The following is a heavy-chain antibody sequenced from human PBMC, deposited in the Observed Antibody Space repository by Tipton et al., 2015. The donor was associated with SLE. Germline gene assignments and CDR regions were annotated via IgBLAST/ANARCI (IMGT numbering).Heavy chain of an antibody. CDR2: IDHSGST. CDR1: GFAFSSYAM. D-gene: IGHD4-17*01. V-gene: IGHV4-4*02. Sequence: GSLRLSCAASGFAFSSYAMSWIRQPPGKGLEWIGEIDHSGSTNYNPSLESRVTMSIDKSRNQFSLKLNSVTAADTAVYYCAKDYNYDYPDYNWGQGTLVIVSS. CDR3: AKDYNYDYPDYN. J-gene: IGHJ4*02.